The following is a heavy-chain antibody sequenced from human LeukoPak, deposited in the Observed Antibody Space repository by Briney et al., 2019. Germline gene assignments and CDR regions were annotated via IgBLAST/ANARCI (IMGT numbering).Heavy chain of an antibody. CDR1: GFTFRSYG. D-gene: IGHD6-13*01. CDR2: IRNDGTNK. V-gene: IGHV3-30*02. Sequence: PGGSLRLSCAASGFTFRSYGMHWVRQAPGKGLEWVAFIRNDGTNKYYADSVNGRFTISRDNAKNTLYLQMNSLRAEDTAVYYCAKHLTIAAAFSHLFDYWGQGTLVTVSS. J-gene: IGHJ4*02. CDR3: AKHLTIAAAFSHLFDY.